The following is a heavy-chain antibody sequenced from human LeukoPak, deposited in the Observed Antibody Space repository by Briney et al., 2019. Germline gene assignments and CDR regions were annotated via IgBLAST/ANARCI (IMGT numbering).Heavy chain of an antibody. CDR2: ITADNFNT. V-gene: IGHV1-18*01. D-gene: IGHD3-3*01. Sequence: ASVNVSSTASGYTFNSYPLTWVRQAPGVGFEWVGWITADNFNTNYAQNFQGRVTLTKETSTNTAYMEMRSLMSDDTAVYYCARVRTPFGVVASPDALDVWGQGTAVTVSS. CDR1: GYTFNSYP. J-gene: IGHJ3*01. CDR3: ARVRTPFGVVASPDALDV.